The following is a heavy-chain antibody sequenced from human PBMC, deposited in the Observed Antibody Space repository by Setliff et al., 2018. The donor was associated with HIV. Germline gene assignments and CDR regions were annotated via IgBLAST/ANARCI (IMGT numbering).Heavy chain of an antibody. CDR1: GFTFSDHF. CDR2: ISSGGFAI. V-gene: IGHV3-11*04. J-gene: IGHJ4*02. CDR3: ATAIDNTAYYFDS. D-gene: IGHD2-21*02. Sequence: LRLSCVASGFTFSDHFMTWIRQAPGKGLEWLSYISSGGFAIYYADSVKGRFTISRDDARNTLYLEMHSLRAEDTAVYFCATAIDNTAYYFDSWGLGTLVTVSS.